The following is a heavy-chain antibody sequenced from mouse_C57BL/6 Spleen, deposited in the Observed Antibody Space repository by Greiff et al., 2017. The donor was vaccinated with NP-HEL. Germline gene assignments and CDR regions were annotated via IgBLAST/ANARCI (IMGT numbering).Heavy chain of an antibody. Sequence: EVKLVESGGDLVKPGGSLKLSCAASGFTFSSYGMSWVRQTPDKRLEWVATISSGGSYTYYPDSVKGRFTISRDNAKNTLYLQMSSLKSEDTAMYYCARLWDGDYWGQGTTLTVSS. V-gene: IGHV5-6*01. CDR3: ARLWDGDY. CDR2: ISSGGSYT. D-gene: IGHD4-1*01. J-gene: IGHJ2*01. CDR1: GFTFSSYG.